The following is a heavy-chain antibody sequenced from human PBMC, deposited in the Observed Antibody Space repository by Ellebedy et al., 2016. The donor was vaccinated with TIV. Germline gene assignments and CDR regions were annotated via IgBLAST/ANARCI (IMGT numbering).Heavy chain of an antibody. CDR3: TRDNWNGLTPDY. Sequence: GESLKISCAASGFIFSRYWMGWARQVPGRGLEWVATIDNTGGEMYYVDSAKGRFTISKDNAKNSLYLQMSSLRVEDTAIYYCTRDNWNGLTPDYWGQGTLVTVSS. D-gene: IGHD1-20*01. CDR1: GFIFSRYW. V-gene: IGHV3-7*04. CDR2: IDNTGGEM. J-gene: IGHJ4*02.